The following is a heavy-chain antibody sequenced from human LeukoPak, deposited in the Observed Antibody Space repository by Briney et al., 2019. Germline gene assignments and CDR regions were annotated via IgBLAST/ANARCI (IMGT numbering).Heavy chain of an antibody. CDR2: INHSGST. V-gene: IGHV4-34*01. CDR1: GGSFSGYY. D-gene: IGHD3-22*01. J-gene: IGHJ3*01. CDR3: ARAYPYDSSGGAFDL. Sequence: PSETLSLTCAVYGGSFSGYYWSWIRHPPGKGLEWIGEINHSGSTNYNPSLKSRVTISVDTSKNQFSLKLSSVTAADTAVYYCARAYPYDSSGGAFDLWGQGTMVTVSS.